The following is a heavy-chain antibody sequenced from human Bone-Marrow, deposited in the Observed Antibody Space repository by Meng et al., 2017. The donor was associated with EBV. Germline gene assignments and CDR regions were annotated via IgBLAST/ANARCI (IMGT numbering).Heavy chain of an antibody. Sequence: QVQLLQSGAEVKKPGSSVKVSCRTSGGTFRSDAVSWVRKAPGQGLEWMGGLIPMVGAPHYAQKFQGRVTIIADESTSTHSMELNSLRSEDTAMYYCASESGRGFTPDYWGQGTLVTVSS. J-gene: IGHJ4*02. CDR3: ASESGRGFTPDY. CDR1: GGTFRSDA. V-gene: IGHV1-69*01. D-gene: IGHD3-10*01. CDR2: LIPMVGAP.